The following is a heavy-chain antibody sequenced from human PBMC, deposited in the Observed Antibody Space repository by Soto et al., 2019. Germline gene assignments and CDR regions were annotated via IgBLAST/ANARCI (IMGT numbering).Heavy chain of an antibody. CDR1: GYTFSNFA. D-gene: IGHD6-13*01. CDR3: ARDARLSLSAAATFDY. J-gene: IGHJ4*02. Sequence: ASVKVSCKASGYTFSNFAMHWVRQAPGQRLEWMGWINAGNWNTKYSQKFQGRVTITRDTSANIAYMELRSLRSDDTAVYFCARDARLSLSAAATFDYWGPGTLVTVSS. CDR2: INAGNWNT. V-gene: IGHV1-3*01.